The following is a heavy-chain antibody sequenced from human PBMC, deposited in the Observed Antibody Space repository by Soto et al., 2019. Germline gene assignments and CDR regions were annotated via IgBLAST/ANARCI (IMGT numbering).Heavy chain of an antibody. V-gene: IGHV3-23*01. CDR1: GFTFSSHA. CDR2: ISGSGGST. Sequence: EVQVLESGGGLVQPGGSLRLSCAASGFTFSSHAMSWVRQAPGKGLEWVSVISGSGGSTYYADSVKGRFTISRDNSKNTLYLQMDTLRAEDKALYYCAKGVGGGNSVYFDYWGQGTLVTVSS. J-gene: IGHJ4*02. D-gene: IGHD3-10*01. CDR3: AKGVGGGNSVYFDY.